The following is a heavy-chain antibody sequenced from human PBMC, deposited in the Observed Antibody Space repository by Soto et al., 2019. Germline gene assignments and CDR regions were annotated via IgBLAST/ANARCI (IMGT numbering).Heavy chain of an antibody. J-gene: IGHJ5*02. CDR3: AKERPAAVAGTWFDP. Sequence: GESLKISCAASGFTFSSYAMSWVRQAPGKGLEWVSAISGSGGSTYYADSVKGRFTISRDNSKNTLYLQMNSLRAEDTAVYYCAKERPAAVAGTWFDPWGQGTLVTVSS. CDR2: ISGSGGST. V-gene: IGHV3-23*01. CDR1: GFTFSSYA. D-gene: IGHD6-19*01.